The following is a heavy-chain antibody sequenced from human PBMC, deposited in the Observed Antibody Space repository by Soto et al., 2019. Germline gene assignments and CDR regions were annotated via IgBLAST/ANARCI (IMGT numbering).Heavy chain of an antibody. Sequence: PSETLSLTCTVSGGSISSSSYYWGWIRQHPGEGLEWIGSIYYSGSTYYNPSLKSRVTISVDTSKNQFSLKLTSVTAADTAVYYGACIFSGVYGYGFYYSGIDVWGQGTTVTVSS. CDR2: IYYSGST. V-gene: IGHV4-39*01. CDR1: GGSISSSSYY. D-gene: IGHD5-18*01. CDR3: ACIFSGVYGYGFYYSGIDV. J-gene: IGHJ6*02.